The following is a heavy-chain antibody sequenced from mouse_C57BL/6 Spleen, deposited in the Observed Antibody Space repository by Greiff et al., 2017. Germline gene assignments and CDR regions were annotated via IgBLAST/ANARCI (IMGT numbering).Heavy chain of an antibody. V-gene: IGHV1-82*01. D-gene: IGHD2-3*01. CDR1: GYAFSSSW. CDR2: IYPGDGDT. Sequence: VQLQQSGPELVKPGASVKISCKASGYAFSSSWMNWVKQRPGKGLEWIGRIYPGDGDTNYNGKFKGKATLTADKSSSTAYMQLRSLTSEDSAVYFCALYDGYGYWGQGTTLTVSS. CDR3: ALYDGYGY. J-gene: IGHJ2*01.